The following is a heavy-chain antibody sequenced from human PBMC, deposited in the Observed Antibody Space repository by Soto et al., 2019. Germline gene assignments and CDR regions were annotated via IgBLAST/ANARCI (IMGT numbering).Heavy chain of an antibody. Sequence: EVQLVESGGGLVKPGGSLRLSCAASGFTFSGYSMNWVRQAPGKGLEWVSSISSTSIYIYYADSVKGRFTISRDNAKNSLYLQMNSLRAEDTVVYYCARGSAGIYFDYWGQGTLVTVSS. CDR2: ISSTSIYI. CDR1: GFTFSGYS. V-gene: IGHV3-21*01. D-gene: IGHD3-10*01. J-gene: IGHJ4*02. CDR3: ARGSAGIYFDY.